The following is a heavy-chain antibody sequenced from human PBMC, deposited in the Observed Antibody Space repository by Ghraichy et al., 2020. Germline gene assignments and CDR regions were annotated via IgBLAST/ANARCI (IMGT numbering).Heavy chain of an antibody. V-gene: IGHV3-23*01. CDR1: QFSFSSYA. Sequence: GGSLRLSCAASQFSFSSYAMSWVRQAPGKGLEWVSGISSSGSRTYYADSVKGRFSISRDNSKSTLYLQMNSLRAEDTAVYYCAKGGSTVRFYYYNGMDVWGQGTTVTVSS. CDR3: AKGGSTVRFYYYNGMDV. CDR2: ISSSGSRT. D-gene: IGHD4-17*01. J-gene: IGHJ6*02.